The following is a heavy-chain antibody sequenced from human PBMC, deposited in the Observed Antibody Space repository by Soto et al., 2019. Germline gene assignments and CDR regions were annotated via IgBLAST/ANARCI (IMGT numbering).Heavy chain of an antibody. CDR2: ISGSGGST. V-gene: IGHV3-23*01. J-gene: IGHJ4*02. CDR3: AKEEELWLLGRLSYYFDY. D-gene: IGHD5-18*01. CDR1: GFTFSTYA. Sequence: GGSLRLSCAASGFTFSTYAMSWVRQAPGKGLVWVSAISGSGGSTYLADSVKGRFTISRDNSKNTLFLQMNSLRAEDTAVYYCAKEEELWLLGRLSYYFDYWGQGTLVTVSS.